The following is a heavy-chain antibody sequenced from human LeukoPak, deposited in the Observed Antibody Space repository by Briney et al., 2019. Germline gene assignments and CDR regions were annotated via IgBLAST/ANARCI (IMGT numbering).Heavy chain of an antibody. V-gene: IGHV1-18*01. CDR1: GCTFSNYG. CDR3: ARDNDEVVDH. Sequence: GASVKVSCKPSGCTFSNYGISWVRQAPGQGLEWMGWITAYNGNRLYAQRFQGRITLTTDTSTSTSYMELRSLEYDDTAIYYCARDNDEVVDHWGQGTLVTVSS. J-gene: IGHJ4*01. D-gene: IGHD1-1*01. CDR2: ITAYNGNR.